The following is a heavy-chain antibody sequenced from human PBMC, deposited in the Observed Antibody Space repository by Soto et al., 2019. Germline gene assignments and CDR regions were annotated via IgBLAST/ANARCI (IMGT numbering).Heavy chain of an antibody. CDR1: GYSFTTSW. CDR3: ARHNHGFDY. CDR2: IYCGDSDT. Sequence: PGESLKISCKDSGYSFTTSWIAWVRQMPGKGLEWMGVIYCGDSDTRYSPSFQGQVTISVDKSVNTAYLQWSSLKASDTAMYYCARHNHGFDYWGQGTLVTVSS. V-gene: IGHV5-51*01. J-gene: IGHJ4*02.